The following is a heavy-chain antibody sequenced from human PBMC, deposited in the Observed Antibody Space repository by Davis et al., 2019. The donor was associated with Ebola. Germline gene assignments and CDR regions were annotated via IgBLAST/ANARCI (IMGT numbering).Heavy chain of an antibody. CDR1: GFTFSSYW. J-gene: IGHJ4*02. CDR2: IYSDGSGT. Sequence: GESLKISCAASGFTFSSYWMHWVRQAPGKGLVWVSRIYSDGSGTSYADSVKGRFTISRDNAKNTLYLQMNSLRAEDSAVYYCARGYYDSSSAYYLFDYWGQGALVTVSS. V-gene: IGHV3-74*01. D-gene: IGHD3-22*01. CDR3: ARGYYDSSSAYYLFDY.